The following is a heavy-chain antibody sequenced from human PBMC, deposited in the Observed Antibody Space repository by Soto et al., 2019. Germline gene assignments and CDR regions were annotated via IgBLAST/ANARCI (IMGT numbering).Heavy chain of an antibody. D-gene: IGHD5-18*01. V-gene: IGHV1-58*01. Sequence: SVKVSCKASGFTFTSSAVQWVRQARGQRLEWIGWIVVGSGNTNYAQKFQERVTITRDMSTGTAYMELSSLRSEDTAVYYCAAALEAGYSLYYYYYYGMDVWGQGTTVNVSS. CDR1: GFTFTSSA. J-gene: IGHJ6*02. CDR3: AAALEAGYSLYYYYYYGMDV. CDR2: IVVGSGNT.